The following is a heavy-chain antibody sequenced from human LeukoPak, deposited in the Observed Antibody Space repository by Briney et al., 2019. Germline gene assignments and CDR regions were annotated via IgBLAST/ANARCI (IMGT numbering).Heavy chain of an antibody. CDR3: ARDKPRGSYYGSIFDS. V-gene: IGHV3-7*01. CDR2: IRYDGGEI. Sequence: GGSLRHSCAVSGFTFSSYWMSWVRQAPGKGLEWVANIRYDGGEIYYVDSVKGRFTISRDNAKNSLYLQMNSLRAEDAAVYYCARDKPRGSYYGSIFDSWGQGTLVTVSS. D-gene: IGHD1-26*01. J-gene: IGHJ4*02. CDR1: GFTFSSYW.